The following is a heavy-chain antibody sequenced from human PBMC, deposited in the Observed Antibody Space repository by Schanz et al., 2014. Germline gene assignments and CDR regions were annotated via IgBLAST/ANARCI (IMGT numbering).Heavy chain of an antibody. J-gene: IGHJ3*02. CDR1: GDSISSGGYY. CDR2: ISYSGVT. Sequence: QVQLQESGPGLVKPSQTLSLTCTVSGDSISSGGYYWSWIRQHPGKGLEWIGYISYSGVTYYNPSRKSRVTISMHTSKNQFSLKLSAATAADTAVYYCARDRGHGDLPGDIWGQGTMVTVSP. CDR3: ARDRGHGDLPGDI. V-gene: IGHV4-31*03. D-gene: IGHD4-17*01.